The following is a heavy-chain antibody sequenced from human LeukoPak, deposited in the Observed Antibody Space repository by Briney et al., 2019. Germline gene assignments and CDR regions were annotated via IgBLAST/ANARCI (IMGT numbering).Heavy chain of an antibody. Sequence: GGSLRLSCAASGFTFSSYEMNWVRQAPGKGLEWVSYISSRGTTIYNADSVKGRFTISRDNAKNSLYLQMNSLRAEDTAVYYCARLAAHGSGSYSFDYWGQGTLVTVSS. CDR1: GFTFSSYE. CDR2: ISSRGTTI. J-gene: IGHJ4*02. D-gene: IGHD3-10*01. CDR3: ARLAAHGSGSYSFDY. V-gene: IGHV3-48*03.